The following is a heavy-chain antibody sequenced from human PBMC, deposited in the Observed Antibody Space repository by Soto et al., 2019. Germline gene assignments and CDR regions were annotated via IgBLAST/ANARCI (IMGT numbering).Heavy chain of an antibody. CDR3: ATYLVPRI. CDR1: GGSSDNYW. J-gene: IGHJ4*02. V-gene: IGHV4-59*01. Sequence: QVQLQESGPGLVKPSETLSLTCTVTGGSSDNYWWSWVRQPPGKGLEWIGYIHYSVNTNYSRFFKSRANISIDLSNSPFSLKVNSVTAADTAVDYCATYLVPRIWGQGTLIIVSS. CDR2: IHYSVNT. D-gene: IGHD2-8*02.